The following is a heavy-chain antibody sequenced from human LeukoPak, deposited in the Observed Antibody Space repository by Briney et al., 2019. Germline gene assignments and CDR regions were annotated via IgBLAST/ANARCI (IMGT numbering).Heavy chain of an antibody. Sequence: PSETLSLTCTVSGGSISSYYWSWIRQPPGKGLEWIGYIYYSGSTNYNPSLKSRVTISIDTSKNQFSLNLRSVTAADTAVYYCATWTDYYYGMDVWGQGTTVTVSS. CDR2: IYYSGST. CDR3: ATWTDYYYGMDV. V-gene: IGHV4-59*01. D-gene: IGHD3/OR15-3a*01. CDR1: GGSISSYY. J-gene: IGHJ6*02.